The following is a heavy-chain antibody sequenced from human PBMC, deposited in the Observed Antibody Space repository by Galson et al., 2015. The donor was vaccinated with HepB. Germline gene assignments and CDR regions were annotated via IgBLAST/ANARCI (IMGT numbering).Heavy chain of an antibody. J-gene: IGHJ4*02. Sequence: SLRLSCAASGFTFRSYDIHWVRQVAGEGLEWVSGMGTAADTYYRDSVKGRFTVSRDNAKNALYLHMNHVRAGDTGVYYCARASVRGLTLFDFWGQGARVIVSS. CDR3: ARASVRGLTLFDF. CDR1: GFTFRSYD. D-gene: IGHD3-10*01. V-gene: IGHV3-13*01. CDR2: MGTAADT.